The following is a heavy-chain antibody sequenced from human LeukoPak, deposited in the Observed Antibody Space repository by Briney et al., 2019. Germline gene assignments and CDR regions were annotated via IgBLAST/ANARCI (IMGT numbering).Heavy chain of an antibody. J-gene: IGHJ5*02. CDR1: GFTFSSYG. D-gene: IGHD6-13*01. CDR3: AKAHGRSSWYQIPNWFDP. V-gene: IGHV3-30*18. Sequence: GGSLRLSCAASGFTFSSYGMHWVRQAPGKGLEWVAVISYDGSNKYYADSVKGRFTISRDNSKNTLYLQMNSLRAEDTAVYYCAKAHGRSSWYQIPNWFDPWGQGTLVTVSS. CDR2: ISYDGSNK.